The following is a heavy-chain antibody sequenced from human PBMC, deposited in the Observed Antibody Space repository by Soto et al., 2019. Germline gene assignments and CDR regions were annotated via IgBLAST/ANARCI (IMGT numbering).Heavy chain of an antibody. CDR3: TGGVASGY. CDR1: GFTVSTYG. V-gene: IGHV3-30*03. Sequence: QVQLVESGGGVVQPGRSLRLSCAVSGFTVSTYGMHWVRQAPGKGLEWVAVISRDGGTKYYADSVKGRFTISRDNSRNKLFLDMKSLRSDDVAVYYCTGGVASGYWGQGTLVTVSS. D-gene: IGHD1-26*01. J-gene: IGHJ4*02. CDR2: ISRDGGTK.